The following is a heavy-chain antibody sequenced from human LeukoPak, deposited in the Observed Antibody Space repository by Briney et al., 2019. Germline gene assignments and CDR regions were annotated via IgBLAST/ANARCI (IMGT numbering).Heavy chain of an antibody. CDR3: TFTYYYDSSGYYYPDYFDY. CDR2: IRSKANSYAT. D-gene: IGHD3-22*01. Sequence: GGSLRLSCAASGFTFSGSAMHWVRQASGKGLEWVGRIRSKANSYATAYAASVKGRFTISRDDSKNTAYLQMNSLKTEDTAVYYCTFTYYYDSSGYYYPDYFDYWGQGTLVTVSS. V-gene: IGHV3-73*01. J-gene: IGHJ4*02. CDR1: GFTFSGSA.